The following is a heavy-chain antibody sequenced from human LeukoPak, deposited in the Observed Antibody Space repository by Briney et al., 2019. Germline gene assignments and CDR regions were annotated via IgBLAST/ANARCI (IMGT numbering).Heavy chain of an antibody. V-gene: IGHV3-23*01. D-gene: IGHD6-19*01. CDR1: SGFA. J-gene: IGHJ4*02. CDR2: ISGRGDDT. Sequence: GESLRLSCAAFSGFAMSWVRQAPGEGLEWVSAISGRGDDTYYPDSAKGRFTISRDNSNNTLYLQMNSLRAEDTAVYYCAKGHRSSSSFFDSWGQGILVTVSS. CDR3: AKGHRSSSSFFDS.